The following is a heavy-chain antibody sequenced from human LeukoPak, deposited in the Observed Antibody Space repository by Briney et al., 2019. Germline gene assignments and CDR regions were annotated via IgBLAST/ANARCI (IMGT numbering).Heavy chain of an antibody. CDR3: ARGRKYYYDSSGYYLLDY. CDR2: IIPILGIA. V-gene: IGHV1-69*10. D-gene: IGHD3-22*01. Sequence: ASVTVSCKASGGTFNIYAISWVRQAPGQGLEWMGGIIPILGIANYAQKFQGRVTITADKSTSTAYMELSSLRSEDTAVYYCARGRKYYYDSSGYYLLDYWGQGTLVTVSS. J-gene: IGHJ4*02. CDR1: GGTFNIYA.